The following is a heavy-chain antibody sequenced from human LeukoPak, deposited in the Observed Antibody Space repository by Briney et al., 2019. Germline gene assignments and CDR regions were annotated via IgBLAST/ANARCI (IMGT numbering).Heavy chain of an antibody. CDR3: ARQGRHIAAAGTYFDY. CDR2: IYPGDSDT. D-gene: IGHD6-13*01. Sequence: GESLKISCKGSGYSFTSYWIGWVRQMPGKGLEWMGIIYPGDSDTRYSPSFQGQVTNSADKSISTAYLQWSSLKASDTAMYYCARQGRHIAAAGTYFDYWGQGTLVTVSS. J-gene: IGHJ4*02. CDR1: GYSFTSYW. V-gene: IGHV5-51*01.